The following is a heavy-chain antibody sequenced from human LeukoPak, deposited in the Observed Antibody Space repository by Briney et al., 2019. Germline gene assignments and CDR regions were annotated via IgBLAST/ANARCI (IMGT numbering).Heavy chain of an antibody. Sequence: KPSETLSLTCTVSGGSISSYYRSWIRQPAGKGLEWIGRIYSTGSTNYNPSLKSRVTMSVDTSKNQFSLRLRSVTAADTAVYYCARQIASAGTAGFDFWGQGALVTVSS. CDR3: ARQIASAGTAGFDF. CDR2: IYSTGST. J-gene: IGHJ4*02. D-gene: IGHD6-13*01. CDR1: GGSISSYY. V-gene: IGHV4-4*07.